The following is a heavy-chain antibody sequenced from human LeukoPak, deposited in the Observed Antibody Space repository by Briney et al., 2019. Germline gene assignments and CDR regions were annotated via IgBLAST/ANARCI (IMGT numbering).Heavy chain of an antibody. J-gene: IGHJ4*02. CDR1: GYSFISYW. V-gene: IGHV5-51*01. CDR2: IYPGDSDT. D-gene: IGHD1-1*01. CDR3: ARSFAHVERYYFDY. Sequence: GESLKISCKGSGYSFISYWIGWVRQMPGKGLEWMGIIYPGDSDTTYSPSFQGQVTISVDKSINTAYLRWRSLKASDTAMYYCARSFAHVERYYFDYWGQGTLLTVSS.